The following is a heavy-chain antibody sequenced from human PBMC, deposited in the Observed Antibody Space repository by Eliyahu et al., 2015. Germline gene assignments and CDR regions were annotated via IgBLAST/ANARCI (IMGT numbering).Heavy chain of an antibody. V-gene: IGHV3-23*01. J-gene: IGHJ4*02. CDR1: GFTFSNYA. CDR3: AKASIEDVRTYDC. CDR2: LAGSGGST. D-gene: IGHD1-7*01. Sequence: EVQLLESGGGLVQPGGSLRLSCXASGFTFSNYAMGWVRPPPGKGLEWVSSLAGSGGSTSYTDSIKGRFTISRDNSKNTLYLQMDSLRAADTAMYYCAKASIEDVRTYDCWGQGTLVTVSS.